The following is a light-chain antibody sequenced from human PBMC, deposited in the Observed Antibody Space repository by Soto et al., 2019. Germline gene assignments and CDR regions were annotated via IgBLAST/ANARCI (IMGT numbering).Light chain of an antibody. CDR2: EVS. CDR1: SSDVGVYNY. J-gene: IGLJ1*01. Sequence: QSALTQPASVSGSPGQSITISCTGTSSDVGVYNYVSWYQQHPGKAPKLMIYEVSNRPSGVSYRFSGSKSGNTASLTISGLQAEDEADYYCSSYTSSSSYVFGTGTKLTVL. CDR3: SSYTSSSSYV. V-gene: IGLV2-14*01.